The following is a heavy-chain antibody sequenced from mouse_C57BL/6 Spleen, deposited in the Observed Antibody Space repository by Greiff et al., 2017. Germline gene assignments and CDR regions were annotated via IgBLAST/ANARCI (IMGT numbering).Heavy chain of an antibody. V-gene: IGHV1-22*01. D-gene: IGHD1-1*01. CDR3: ARDYYGSSSYWYFNV. CDR1: GYTFTDYN. CDR2: INPNNGGT. Sequence: EVQLQQSGPELAKPGASVKMSCKASGYTFTDYNMHWVKQSHGKSLEWIGYINPNNGGTSYNQKFKGKATLTVNKSSSTAYMELRSLTSEDSAVYYCARDYYGSSSYWYFNVWGTGTTVTVSS. J-gene: IGHJ1*03.